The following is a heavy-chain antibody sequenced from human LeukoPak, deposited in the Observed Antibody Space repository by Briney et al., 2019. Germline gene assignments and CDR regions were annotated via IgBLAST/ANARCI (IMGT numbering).Heavy chain of an antibody. J-gene: IGHJ4*02. V-gene: IGHV1-69*01. CDR3: ARDLNSGYENYFDY. CDR2: IIPIFGTA. CDR1: GGTFSSYA. Sequence: SVKVSCKASGGTFSSYAISWVRQAPGQGLEWMGGIIPIFGTANYAQKFQGSVTITADESTSTAYMELSSLRSEDTAVYYCARDLNSGYENYFDYWGQGTLVTVSS. D-gene: IGHD5-12*01.